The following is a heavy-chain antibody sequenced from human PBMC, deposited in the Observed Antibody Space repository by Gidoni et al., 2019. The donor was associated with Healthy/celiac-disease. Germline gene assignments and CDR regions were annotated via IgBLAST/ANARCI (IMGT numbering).Heavy chain of an antibody. CDR1: GFTFSSYA. CDR3: ARDQETYYYDSSPGY. J-gene: IGHJ4*02. D-gene: IGHD3-22*01. V-gene: IGHV3-30-3*01. CDR2: RSYDGSNK. Sequence: QVQLVESGGGVVQLGRSLRLSCAASGFTFSSYAMHWVRQAPGKGLELVAVRSYDGSNKYYAYSVKGRFTISRDNSKNTLYLQMNSLRAEDTAVYYCARDQETYYYDSSPGYWGQGTLVTVSS.